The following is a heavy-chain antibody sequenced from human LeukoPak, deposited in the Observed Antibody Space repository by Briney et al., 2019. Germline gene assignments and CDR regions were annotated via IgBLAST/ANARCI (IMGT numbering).Heavy chain of an antibody. D-gene: IGHD6-13*01. J-gene: IGHJ4*02. V-gene: IGHV3-23*01. CDR2: ISGSGDST. Sequence: GGSLRLSCAASGFTFSSYAMSWVRQAPGKGLEWVSAISGSGDSTYYGDSVKGRFTISRDNSKNTLYLQMNSLRAEDTAVYYCAKTRPLDSSSWSHGDYWGQETLVTVSS. CDR3: AKTRPLDSSSWSHGDY. CDR1: GFTFSSYA.